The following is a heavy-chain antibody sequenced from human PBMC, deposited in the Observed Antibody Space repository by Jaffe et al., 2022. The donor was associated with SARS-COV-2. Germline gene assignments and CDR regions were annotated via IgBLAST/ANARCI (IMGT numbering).Heavy chain of an antibody. D-gene: IGHD7-27*01. CDR3: TSPGLGVDP. CDR2: IKSKAEGGTT. Sequence: EVQVVESGGGLVKPGGSLRLSCAASGFTFSIAWMSWVRQAPGKGLEWVGRIKSKAEGGTTDYAAPVKGRFTISRDDSRNTLYLQMNSLKTEDTAVYYCTSPGLGVDPWGQGTLVTVSS. CDR1: GFTFSIAW. V-gene: IGHV3-15*01. J-gene: IGHJ5*02.